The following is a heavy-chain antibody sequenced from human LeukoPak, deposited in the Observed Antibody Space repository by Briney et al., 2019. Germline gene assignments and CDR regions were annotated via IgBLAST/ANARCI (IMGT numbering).Heavy chain of an antibody. CDR2: IKKDGSEK. CDR3: ARELAVAGANYYYYMDV. Sequence: GGSLRLSCAASGFTFSSYWMSWVRQAPGKGLEWVANIKKDGSEKYYVDSVKGRFTISRDNAKKSLYLQMNSLRAEDTAVYYCARELAVAGANYYYYMDVWGKGTTVTVSS. V-gene: IGHV3-7*01. J-gene: IGHJ6*03. CDR1: GFTFSSYW. D-gene: IGHD6-19*01.